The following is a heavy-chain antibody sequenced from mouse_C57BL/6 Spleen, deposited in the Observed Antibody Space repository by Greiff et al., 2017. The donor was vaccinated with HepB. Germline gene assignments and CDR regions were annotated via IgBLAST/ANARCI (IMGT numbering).Heavy chain of an antibody. CDR2: IDPSDSET. CDR1: GYTFTSYW. V-gene: IGHV1-52*01. CDR3: ARHDYDYDTGFAY. Sequence: QVQLKQPGAELVRPGSSVKLSCKASGYTFTSYWMHWVKQRPIQGLEWIGNIDPSDSETHYNQKFKDKATLTVDKSSSTAYMQLSSLTSEDSAVYYCARHDYDYDTGFAYWGQGTLVTVSA. D-gene: IGHD2-4*01. J-gene: IGHJ3*01.